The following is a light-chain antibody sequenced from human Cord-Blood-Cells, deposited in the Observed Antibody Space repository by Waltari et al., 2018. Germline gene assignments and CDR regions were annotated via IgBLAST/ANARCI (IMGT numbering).Light chain of an antibody. V-gene: IGLV1-47*01. CDR1: SSNIGSNY. J-gene: IGLJ2*01. Sequence: QSVLTQPPSPSGTPGQRVTISCSGSSSNIGSNYVYWYQQLPGTAPKLLIYRNNQRPSGDPDRISGSKCGTSASLAISGHRSEDEAEYYDAAWDDSLSGRVFGGGTKLTVL. CDR2: RNN. CDR3: AAWDDSLSGRV.